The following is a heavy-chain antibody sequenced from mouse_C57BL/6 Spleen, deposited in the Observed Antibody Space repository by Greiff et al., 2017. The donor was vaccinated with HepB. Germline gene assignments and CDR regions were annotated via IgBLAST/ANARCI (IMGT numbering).Heavy chain of an antibody. CDR1: GYTFTSYW. V-gene: IGHV1-55*01. J-gene: IGHJ1*03. Sequence: QVQLQQPGAELVKPGASVKMSCKASGYTFTSYWITWVKQRPGQGLEWIGDIYPGSGSTNYNEKFKSKATLTVDTSSSTAYMQLSSLTSEDSAVYYCARSNYYGSRTGYFDVWGTGTTVTVSS. CDR2: IYPGSGST. CDR3: ARSNYYGSRTGYFDV. D-gene: IGHD1-1*01.